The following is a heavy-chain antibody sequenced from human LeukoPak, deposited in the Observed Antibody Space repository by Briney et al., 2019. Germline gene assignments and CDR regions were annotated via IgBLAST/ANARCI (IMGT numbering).Heavy chain of an antibody. CDR2: MEYSGVS. V-gene: IGHV4-59*01. J-gene: IGHJ4*01. CDR1: GGSLTPYY. CDR3: ARGYAAAGLFDH. Sequence: SETLSVTCAVSGGSLTPYYWSWIRQPPGKGLEWLGYMEYSGVSNYSPSLKSRVTMSVDTSKNHFSLNLRSVTPADSAVYHCARGYAAAGLFDHWGHGTLVTVSS. D-gene: IGHD5-12*01.